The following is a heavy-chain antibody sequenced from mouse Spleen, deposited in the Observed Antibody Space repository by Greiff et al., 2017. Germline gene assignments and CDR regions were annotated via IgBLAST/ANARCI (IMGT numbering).Heavy chain of an antibody. J-gene: IGHJ2*01. CDR2: IHPNSGST. D-gene: IGHD1-1*01. V-gene: IGHV1-64*01. CDR1: GYTFTSYW. Sequence: QVQLQQPGAELVKPGASVKLSCKASGYTFTSYWMHWVKQRPGQGLEWIGMIHPNSGSTNYNEKFKSKATLTVDKSSSTAYMQLSSLTSEDSAVYYCARSAYSYYGSSGDYWGQGTTLTVSS. CDR3: ARSAYSYYGSSGDY.